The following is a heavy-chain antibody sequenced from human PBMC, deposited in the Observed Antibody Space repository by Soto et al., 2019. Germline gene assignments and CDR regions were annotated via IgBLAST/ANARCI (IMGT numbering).Heavy chain of an antibody. CDR1: GFTFSSYG. CDR2: ISYDGSNK. Sequence: HPGWSLRLSCAASGFTFSSYGMHLVRQAPGKGLEWVAVISYDGSNKYYADSVKGRFTISRDNSKNTLYLQMNSLRAEDTAVYYCAKKVGRGYFEYWGKGTLVTVSS. V-gene: IGHV3-30*18. J-gene: IGHJ4*02. CDR3: AKKVGRGYFEY. D-gene: IGHD1-26*01.